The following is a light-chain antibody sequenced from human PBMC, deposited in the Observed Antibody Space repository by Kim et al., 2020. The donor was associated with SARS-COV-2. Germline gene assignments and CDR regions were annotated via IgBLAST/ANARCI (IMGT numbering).Light chain of an antibody. J-gene: IGLJ1*01. CDR1: SSAVGSYNR. V-gene: IGLV2-18*02. CDR2: EVS. Sequence: GQSVTLSCPGTSSAVGSYNRVSWYQQPPGTAPKLMIYEVSNRPSGVPDRFSGSKSGNTASLTISGLQAEDEADYYCSSYRSGSTYVFGTGTKVTVL. CDR3: SSYRSGSTYV.